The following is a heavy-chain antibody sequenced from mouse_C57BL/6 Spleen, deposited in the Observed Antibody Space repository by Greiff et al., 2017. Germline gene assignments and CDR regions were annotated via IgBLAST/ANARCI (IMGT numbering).Heavy chain of an antibody. CDR2: INYDGSST. CDR1: GFTFSDYY. Sequence: EVKLMESEGGLVQPGSSMKLSCTASGFTFSDYYMAWVRQVPEKGLEWVANINYDGSSTYYLDSLKSRFIISRDNAKNILYLQMSSLKSEDTATYYCAREGSYYGSSAYFDVWGTGTTVTVSS. D-gene: IGHD1-1*01. CDR3: AREGSYYGSSAYFDV. J-gene: IGHJ1*03. V-gene: IGHV5-16*01.